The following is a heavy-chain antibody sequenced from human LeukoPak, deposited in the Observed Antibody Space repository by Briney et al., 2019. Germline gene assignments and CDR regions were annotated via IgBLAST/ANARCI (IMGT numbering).Heavy chain of an antibody. CDR3: ARDPYNWNDGGYGMDV. CDR1: GFTFTTYS. D-gene: IGHD1-1*01. CDR2: IKKDGSDK. V-gene: IGHV3-7*03. Sequence: PGGSLRLSCAASGFTFTTYSMSWVRQAPGKGLEWVANIKKDGSDKYYVDSVEGRFTISRDNAKNSLYLQMNTLRAEDTAVYYCARDPYNWNDGGYGMDVWGKGTTVTVYS. J-gene: IGHJ6*04.